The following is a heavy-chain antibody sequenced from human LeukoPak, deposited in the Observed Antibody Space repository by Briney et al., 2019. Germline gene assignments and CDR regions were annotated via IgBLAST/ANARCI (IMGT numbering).Heavy chain of an antibody. J-gene: IGHJ5*02. V-gene: IGHV5-51*01. CDR1: GYSFTSYW. Sequence: GESLKISCKGSGYSFTSYWIGWVRQMPGKGLEWMGIIYPGDSDTRYSPSFQGQVTISADKSISTAYLQWSSLKASDTAMYYCARQSYYYDSSGYGLDPWGQGTLVTVSS. D-gene: IGHD3-22*01. CDR3: ARQSYYYDSSGYGLDP. CDR2: IYPGDSDT.